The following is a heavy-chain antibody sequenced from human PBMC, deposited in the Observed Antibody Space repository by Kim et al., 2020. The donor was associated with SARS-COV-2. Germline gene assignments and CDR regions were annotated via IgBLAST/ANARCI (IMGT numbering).Heavy chain of an antibody. CDR3: AKAHLGGFGESPGY. V-gene: IGHV3-23*01. J-gene: IGHJ4*02. CDR2: ISGSGGST. Sequence: GGSLRLSCAASGFTFSSYAMSWVRQAPGKGLEWVSAISGSGGSTYYADSVKGRFTISRDNSKNTLYLQMNSLRAEDTAVYYCAKAHLGGFGESPGYWGQGTLVTVSS. CDR1: GFTFSSYA. D-gene: IGHD3-10*01.